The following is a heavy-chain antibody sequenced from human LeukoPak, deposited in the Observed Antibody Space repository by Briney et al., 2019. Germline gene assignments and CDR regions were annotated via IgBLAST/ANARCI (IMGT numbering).Heavy chain of an antibody. J-gene: IGHJ6*02. V-gene: IGHV3-30*18. D-gene: IGHD6-13*01. CDR2: ISYDGSNK. CDR3: AKDRAAASYYYYYGMDV. CDR1: RFTFSSYG. Sequence: GGSLRLSCAASRFTFSSYGMHWVRQAPGKGLEWVAVISYDGSNKYYADSVKGRFTISRDNSKNTLYLQMNSLRAEDTAVYYCAKDRAAASYYYYYGMDVWGQGTTVTVSS.